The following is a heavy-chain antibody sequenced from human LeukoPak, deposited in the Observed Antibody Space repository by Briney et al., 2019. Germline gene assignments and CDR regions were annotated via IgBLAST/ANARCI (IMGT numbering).Heavy chain of an antibody. CDR1: GFTFSSYW. CDR2: IFSDGSAT. Sequence: PVGCLRFSCAASGFTFSSYWMYWVRHAPGKGLVWVSRIFSDGSATNYADSVKGRFSISRDNAKNTLYLQMNSLRAEDTAVYYCARVGTTSNFYYYYGMDVWGQGTTVTVSS. CDR3: ARVGTTSNFYYYYGMDV. D-gene: IGHD2/OR15-2a*01. V-gene: IGHV3-74*01. J-gene: IGHJ6*02.